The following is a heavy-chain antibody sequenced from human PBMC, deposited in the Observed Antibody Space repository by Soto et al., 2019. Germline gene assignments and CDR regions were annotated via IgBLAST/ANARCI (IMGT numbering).Heavy chain of an antibody. CDR3: ARGDCISTSCYGYYYGMDV. D-gene: IGHD2-2*01. J-gene: IGHJ6*02. CDR1: GFTFSSYG. V-gene: IGHV3-33*01. Sequence: QVQLVESGGGVVQPGRSLRLSCAASGFTFSSYGMHWVRQAPGKGLEWVAVIWYDGSNKYYADSVKGRFTISRDNSKNTLYLQMNGLRAEDTAVYYCARGDCISTSCYGYYYGMDVWGQGTTVTVSS. CDR2: IWYDGSNK.